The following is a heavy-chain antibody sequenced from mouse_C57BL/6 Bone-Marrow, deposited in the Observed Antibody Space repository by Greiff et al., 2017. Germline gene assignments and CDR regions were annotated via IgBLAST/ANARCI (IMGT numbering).Heavy chain of an antibody. V-gene: IGHV14-4*01. D-gene: IGHD1-1*01. CDR1: GFNIKDDY. CDR2: IDPENGDT. CDR3: TQGRSTTVVATSEYFDY. Sequence: VQLKQSGAELVRPGASVKLSCTASGFNIKDDYMHWVKQRPEQGLEWIGWIDPENGDTEYASKFQGKATITADTSSNTAYLQLSSLTSEDTAVDYCTQGRSTTVVATSEYFDYWGQGTTLTVSS. J-gene: IGHJ2*01.